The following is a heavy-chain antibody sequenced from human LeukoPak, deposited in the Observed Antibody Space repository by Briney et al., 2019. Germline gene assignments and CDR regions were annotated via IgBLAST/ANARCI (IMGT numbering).Heavy chain of an antibody. CDR3: ARRGYTFDY. V-gene: IGHV3-7*01. CDR2: IKPDGSEK. D-gene: IGHD5-24*01. Sequence: PSETLSLTCTVSGGSISNYYWSWIRQPAGKGLEWVANIKPDGSEKNYVDSVRGRFTISRDNAKSSVFLQMNSLRAEDTAVYYCARRGYTFDYWGLGTLVTVSS. CDR1: GGSISNYY. J-gene: IGHJ4*02.